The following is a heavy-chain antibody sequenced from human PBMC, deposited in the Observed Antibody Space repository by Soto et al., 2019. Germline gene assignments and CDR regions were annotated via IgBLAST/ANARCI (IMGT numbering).Heavy chain of an antibody. CDR1: GGSISSSSYY. CDR3: ARQGGDGYNSDWYFDL. Sequence: SETLSLTCTVSGGSISSSSYYWGWIRQPPGKGLEWIGSIYYSGSTYYNPSLKSRVTISVDTSKNQFSLKLSSVTAADTAVYYCARQGGDGYNSDWYFDLWGRGTLVTVSS. V-gene: IGHV4-39*01. D-gene: IGHD5-12*01. CDR2: IYYSGST. J-gene: IGHJ2*01.